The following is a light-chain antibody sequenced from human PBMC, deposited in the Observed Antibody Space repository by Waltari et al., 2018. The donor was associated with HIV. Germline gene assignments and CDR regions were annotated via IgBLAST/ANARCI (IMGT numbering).Light chain of an antibody. CDR1: GSDVGGYNY. J-gene: IGLJ2*01. CDR2: EVY. CDR3: SSCTTNSTVI. Sequence: QSALTQPASVSGSPGQSITISCTGTGSDVGGYNYVSWYQQQHPGKAPKLLIYEVYRRPAGVSALFSGSKSGNTASLTISGLQAEDEADFYCSSCTTNSTVIFGGGTKLTVL. V-gene: IGLV2-14*01.